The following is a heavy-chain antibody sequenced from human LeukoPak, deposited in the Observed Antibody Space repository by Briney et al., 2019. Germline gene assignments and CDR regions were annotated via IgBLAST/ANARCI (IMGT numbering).Heavy chain of an antibody. CDR2: ISWNSGSI. CDR1: GFTFDDYA. CDR3: AKPAGGPNRYYFDY. D-gene: IGHD1-14*01. Sequence: GGSLRLSCAASGFTFDDYAMHWVRQAPGKGLEWVSGISWNSGSIGYADSVKGRFTISRDNAKNSLYLQMNSLRAEDTALYYCAKPAGGPNRYYFDYWGQGTLVTVSS. V-gene: IGHV3-9*01. J-gene: IGHJ4*02.